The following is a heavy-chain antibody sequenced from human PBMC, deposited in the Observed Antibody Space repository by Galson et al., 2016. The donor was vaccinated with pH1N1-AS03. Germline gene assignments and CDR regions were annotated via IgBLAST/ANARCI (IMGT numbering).Heavy chain of an antibody. D-gene: IGHD7-27*01. J-gene: IGHJ4*02. CDR3: ARENWGKYDF. CDR2: IKQYGQGS. V-gene: IGHV3-7*01. CDR1: GFSFSTYW. Sequence: SLRLSCAASGFSFSTYWMNWVRQAPGKGLEWVATIKQYGQGSEYVDSVNGRFSVSRDNAKNLLYLRMNSLRVDDTAVYFCARENWGKYDFWGQGALVTVSS.